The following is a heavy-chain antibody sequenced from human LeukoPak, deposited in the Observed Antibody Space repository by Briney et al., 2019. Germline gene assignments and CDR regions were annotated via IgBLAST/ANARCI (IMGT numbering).Heavy chain of an antibody. J-gene: IGHJ4*02. D-gene: IGHD3-10*01. V-gene: IGHV3-53*01. CDR3: ARVWFGDKSHFDS. CDR2: IYSDGST. CDR1: GFTVSSSH. Sequence: GGSLRLSCAASGFTVSSSHMSWVRQAPGKGLEWVSVIYSDGSTYYAASVSGRFTISRVNSKGTVSLQMNGLRAEDTAVYYCARVWFGDKSHFDSWGQGTLVTVSS.